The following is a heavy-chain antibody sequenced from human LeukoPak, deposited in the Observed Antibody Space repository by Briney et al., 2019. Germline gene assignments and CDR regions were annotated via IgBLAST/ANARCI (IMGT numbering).Heavy chain of an antibody. J-gene: IGHJ4*02. Sequence: GGSLRLSCAASGFTFSSYGMHWVRQAPGKGLEWVAVISYDGSNKYYADSVKGRFTISRDNSKNTLYLQMNSLRAEDTAVYYCARVSLSGRRWFGELTPIDYWGQGTLVTVSS. CDR3: ARVSLSGRRWFGELTPIDY. D-gene: IGHD3-10*01. V-gene: IGHV3-30*03. CDR2: ISYDGSNK. CDR1: GFTFSSYG.